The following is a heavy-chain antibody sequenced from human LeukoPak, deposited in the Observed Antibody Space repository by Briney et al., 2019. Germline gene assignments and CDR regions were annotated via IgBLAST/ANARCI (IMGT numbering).Heavy chain of an antibody. Sequence: SETLSLTCTVSGGSITSYYWSWIRQSAGKGLEWIGRIYITGSTTYNPSLKSRVTISVDTSKNQFSLKLSSVTAADTAVYYCARVYGAGYDFRGAFDIWGQGTMVTVSS. CDR3: ARVYGAGYDFRGAFDI. J-gene: IGHJ3*02. V-gene: IGHV4-4*07. CDR2: IYITGST. CDR1: GGSITSYY. D-gene: IGHD5-12*01.